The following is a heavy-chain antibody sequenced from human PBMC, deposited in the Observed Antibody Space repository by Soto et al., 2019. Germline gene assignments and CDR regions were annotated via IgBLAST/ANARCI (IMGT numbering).Heavy chain of an antibody. CDR2: ISYDGNTK. CDR1: GFIFSGYA. V-gene: IGHV3-30-3*01. D-gene: IGHD5-12*01. CDR3: AKETSAYEIDY. Sequence: QVQLVESGGGVVQPGRSLRLSCAASGFIFSGYAMHWVRQAPGKGLALVAVISYDGNTKYYADSVKGRFTVSRDNSKNTLYVQMNNLSAEDTAMYYCAKETSAYEIDYWGQGTLVTVSS. J-gene: IGHJ4*02.